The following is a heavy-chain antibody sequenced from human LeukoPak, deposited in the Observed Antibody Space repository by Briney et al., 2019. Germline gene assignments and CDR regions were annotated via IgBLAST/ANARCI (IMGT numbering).Heavy chain of an antibody. CDR3: VRVLPSYYYYMDV. V-gene: IGHV4-59*01. D-gene: IGHD3-10*01. Sequence: SEALSLTCTVSGGSISSYYWSWIRQPPGKGLDWIGYIYYSGSTNYNPSLKSRVTISVDTSKNQFSLKLSSVTAADTAVYYCVRVLPSYYYYMDVWGKGTRVTVSS. CDR1: GGSISSYY. CDR2: IYYSGST. J-gene: IGHJ6*03.